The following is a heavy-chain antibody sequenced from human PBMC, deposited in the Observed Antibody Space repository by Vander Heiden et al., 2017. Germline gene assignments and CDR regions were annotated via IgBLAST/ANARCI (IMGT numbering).Heavy chain of an antibody. J-gene: IGHJ4*02. Sequence: HLQLPESGPCLVRPSETLSLTTSVSGGSININYRCWGWIRQTPGTGLEWIGSICYIGTTHYTPVFKSRAAISADTSRNYVSLTLNSVTAADSALYYCSRDRGNHRVEHWGQGTLVTVSS. CDR3: SRDRGNHRVEH. V-gene: IGHV4-39*02. CDR1: GGSININYRC. D-gene: IGHD1-26*01. CDR2: ICYIGTT.